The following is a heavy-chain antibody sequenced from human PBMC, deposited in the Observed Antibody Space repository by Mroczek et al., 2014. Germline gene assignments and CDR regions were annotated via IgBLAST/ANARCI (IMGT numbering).Heavy chain of an antibody. Sequence: QVQLQESGAEVKKPGASVKVSCKASGYTFTGYYMHWVRQAPGQGLEWMGWINPNSGGTNYAQKFQGRVTMTRDTSISTAYMELSRLRSDDTAVYYCARAGVIVVVDKSHVRRFDPWGQGTLVTVSS. CDR1: GYTFTGYY. CDR2: INPNSGGT. J-gene: IGHJ5*02. CDR3: ARAGVIVVVDKSHVRRFDP. V-gene: IGHV1-2*02. D-gene: IGHD2-15*01.